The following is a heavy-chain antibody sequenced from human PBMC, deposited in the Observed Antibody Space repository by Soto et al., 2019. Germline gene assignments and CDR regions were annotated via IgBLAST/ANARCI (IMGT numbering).Heavy chain of an antibody. Sequence: ASVKVSCKASGYTFTSYGISWVRQAPGQGLEWMGWISAYNGNTNYAQKLQGRVTMTTDTSTSTAYMELRSLRSDDTAVYYCARPDFEHSSGWYGYWGQGTLVPVSS. J-gene: IGHJ4*02. CDR3: ARPDFEHSSGWYGY. V-gene: IGHV1-18*01. CDR1: GYTFTSYG. CDR2: ISAYNGNT. D-gene: IGHD6-19*01.